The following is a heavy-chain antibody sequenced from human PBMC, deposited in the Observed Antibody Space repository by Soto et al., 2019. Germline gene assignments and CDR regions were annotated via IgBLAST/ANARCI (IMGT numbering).Heavy chain of an antibody. V-gene: IGHV4-4*07. CDR2: IYTSGST. Sequence: QVQLQESGPGLVNPSETLSLTCTVSGDSMTKYYWSWIRQPAGKGLEWIGRIYTSGSTNYNPSLKSRVTMSIDTSNNHFSLKLKSVTAADTAVYYCARTVGAAYYFDFWGQGALVTVSS. D-gene: IGHD1-26*01. J-gene: IGHJ4*02. CDR1: GDSMTKYY. CDR3: ARTVGAAYYFDF.